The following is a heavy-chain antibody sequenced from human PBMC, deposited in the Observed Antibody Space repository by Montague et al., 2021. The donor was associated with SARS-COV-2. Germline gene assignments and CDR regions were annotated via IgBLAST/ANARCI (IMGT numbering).Heavy chain of an antibody. CDR2: IYYSGST. Sequence: SETLSLICTVSGGSISSYYWSWIRQPPGKGLEWIGYIYYSGSTNYNPSLKSRVTISVDTSKNQFSLKLSSVTAADTAVYYCALGFDYWGQGTLVTVSS. CDR1: GGSISSYY. V-gene: IGHV4-59*01. D-gene: IGHD7-27*01. CDR3: ALGFDY. J-gene: IGHJ4*02.